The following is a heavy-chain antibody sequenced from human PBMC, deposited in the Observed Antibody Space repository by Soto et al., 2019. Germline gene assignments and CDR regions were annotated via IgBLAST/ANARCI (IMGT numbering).Heavy chain of an antibody. CDR3: AKDAVTYNGKWDWFDT. Sequence: QFFESGGDLVQPGGSLRVHCVASGFIFGDYAMSWVRQAPGKGLEWVSSVGGGGTDTYYAASVKGRFTISRDNSKSTLYLQMNNLRAEDTAVYYCAKDAVTYNGKWDWFDTWGQGTLVIVSS. J-gene: IGHJ5*02. V-gene: IGHV3-23*01. CDR2: VGGGGTDT. D-gene: IGHD1-20*01. CDR1: GFIFGDYA.